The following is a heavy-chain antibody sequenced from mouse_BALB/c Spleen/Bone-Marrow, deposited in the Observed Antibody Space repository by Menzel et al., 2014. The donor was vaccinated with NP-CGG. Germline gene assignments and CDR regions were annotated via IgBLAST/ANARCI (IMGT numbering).Heavy chain of an antibody. CDR1: GFNIKDTY. CDR2: IDPANGNT. D-gene: IGHD2-14*01. V-gene: IGHV14-3*02. Sequence: EVQLQQSGAELVKPGASVRLSCTASGFNIKDTYIHWVKQRPEQGLEWIGRIDPANGNTKYDPKFQGKATITADTSSNTAYLQLSGLTSEDTAVYYCASYRPRTYFDYWGQGTTLTVSS. CDR3: ASYRPRTYFDY. J-gene: IGHJ2*01.